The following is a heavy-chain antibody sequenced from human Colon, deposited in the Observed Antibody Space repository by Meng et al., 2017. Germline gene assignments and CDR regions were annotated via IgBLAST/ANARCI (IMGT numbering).Heavy chain of an antibody. CDR1: GGSVSSAAYQ. V-gene: IGHV4-61*08. D-gene: IGHD7-27*01. CDR3: ARDYWGSLDY. J-gene: IGHJ4*02. Sequence: QGQRKESGPGLVRPSETLSLMCTVSGGSVSSAAYQWGWIRQPPGKGLEWIGYAANSFDPSPNYNPSLKSRVTISLDTPKNQFSLKLTSVTAADTAVYYCARDYWGSLDYWGQGILVTVSS. CDR2: AANSFDPSP.